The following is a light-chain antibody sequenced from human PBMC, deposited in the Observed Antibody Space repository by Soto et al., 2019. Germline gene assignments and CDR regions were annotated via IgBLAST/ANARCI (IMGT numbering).Light chain of an antibody. J-gene: IGKJ1*01. CDR2: SAS. CDR3: QLHTTYPRP. CDR1: QTISSW. V-gene: IGKV1-5*01. Sequence: DIQMTQSPSTLSGSVGDRVTITCRASQTISSWLAWYQQKPGKAPKRLIYSASSLDSGVPSRFSATGSGTEFTFTISSLQPEDFATYYCQLHTTYPRPFGQGTKVEVK.